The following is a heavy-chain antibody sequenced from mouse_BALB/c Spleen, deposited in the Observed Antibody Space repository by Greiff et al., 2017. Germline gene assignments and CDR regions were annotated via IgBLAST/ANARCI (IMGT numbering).Heavy chain of an antibody. V-gene: IGHV2-9*02. CDR3: ARAEGLAWFAY. J-gene: IGHJ3*01. CDR1: GFSLTSYG. CDR2: IWAGGST. Sequence: VMLVESGPGLVAPSQSLSITCTVSGFSLTSYGVHWVRQPPGKGLEWLGVIWAGGSTNYNSALMSRLSISKDNSKSQVFLKMNSLQTDDTALYYCARAEGLAWFAYWGQGTLVTVSA. D-gene: IGHD3-3*01.